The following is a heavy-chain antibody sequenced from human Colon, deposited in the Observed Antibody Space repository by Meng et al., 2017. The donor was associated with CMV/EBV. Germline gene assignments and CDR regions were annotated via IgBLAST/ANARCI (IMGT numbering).Heavy chain of an antibody. Sequence: ASVKVSCKASGYTLTTYDINWVRQAPGQGLEWMGWMNPQSGGTAYAQKFQGRVTMTRDTSITTAYLELRNLTSEDTAVYFCARGRVTTEGGRSWGQGTLVTVSS. CDR2: MNPQSGGT. D-gene: IGHD2-21*02. CDR1: GYTLTTYD. CDR3: ARGRVTTEGGRS. J-gene: IGHJ4*02. V-gene: IGHV1-8*01.